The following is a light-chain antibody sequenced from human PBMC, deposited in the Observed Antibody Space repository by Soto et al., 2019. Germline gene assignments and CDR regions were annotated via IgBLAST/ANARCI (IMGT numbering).Light chain of an antibody. CDR2: WAS. CDR1: QRVLFSSNNLNY. Sequence: DIVLTQSPDSLAVSLGARATINCKSSQRVLFSSNNLNYLAWYQQKPGQPPKLLIYWASTRDSGVPDRFSGSGSGTEFTLTISSLQSEDFVVYYCQQYNNWPPYTFGQGTKLEIK. J-gene: IGKJ2*01. CDR3: QQYNNWPPYT. V-gene: IGKV4-1*01.